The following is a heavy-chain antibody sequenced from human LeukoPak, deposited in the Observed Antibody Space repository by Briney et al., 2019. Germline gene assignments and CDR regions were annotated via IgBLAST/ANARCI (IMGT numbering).Heavy chain of an antibody. CDR3: AKSRFGARGPFDY. V-gene: IGHV5-51*01. J-gene: IGHJ4*02. D-gene: IGHD3-10*02. Sequence: GESLKISXKGSGYSFTSYWIGWVRQMPGKGQEWMGIIYPGDSDTRYSPSFQGQVTISADKSISTAYLQWSSLKASDTAMYYCAKSRFGARGPFDYWGQGTLVTVSS. CDR1: GYSFTSYW. CDR2: IYPGDSDT.